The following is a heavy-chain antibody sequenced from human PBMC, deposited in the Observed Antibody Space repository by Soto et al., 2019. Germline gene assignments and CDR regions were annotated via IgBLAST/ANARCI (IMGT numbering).Heavy chain of an antibody. V-gene: IGHV3-20*01. CDR1: GFNFDDYG. Sequence: EVQLVESGGGVVRPGGSLRLSCAASGFNFDDYGMSWVRQVPGKGLEWVSGINWNGGSTSYADSVKGRFTIPRDNANNSLYMEMNSLRAEETAFYQCTRDGVYDPVPPPPVLWGRGTLVTVSS. CDR3: TRDGVYDPVPPPPVL. CDR2: INWNGGST. D-gene: IGHD2-8*01. J-gene: IGHJ2*01.